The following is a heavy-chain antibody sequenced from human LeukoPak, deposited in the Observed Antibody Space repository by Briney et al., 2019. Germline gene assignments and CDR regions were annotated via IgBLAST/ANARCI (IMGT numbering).Heavy chain of an antibody. J-gene: IGHJ4*02. CDR1: GFTFSSYP. CDR2: ISASGSTT. V-gene: IGHV3-21*01. D-gene: IGHD3-10*01. CDR3: ARDGFTMVRGVISY. Sequence: GGSLRLSCAASGFTFSSYPMTWVRQAPGKGLEWVSSISASGSTTYYADSVKGRFTISRDNAKNSLYLQMNSLRAEDTAVYYCARDGFTMVRGVISYWGQGTLVTVSS.